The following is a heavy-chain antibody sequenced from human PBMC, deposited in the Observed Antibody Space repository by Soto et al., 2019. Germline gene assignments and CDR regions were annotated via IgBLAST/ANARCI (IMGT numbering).Heavy chain of an antibody. Sequence: SETLSLTCAVSSGSISSSNWWSWVRQPPGKGLEWIGEIYHSGSTNYNPSLKSRVTISVDKSKNQFSLKLSSVTAADTAVYYCARGLYQLRKGNWFDPWGQGTLVTVSS. CDR3: ARGLYQLRKGNWFDP. D-gene: IGHD2-2*01. V-gene: IGHV4-4*02. J-gene: IGHJ5*02. CDR1: SGSISSSNW. CDR2: IYHSGST.